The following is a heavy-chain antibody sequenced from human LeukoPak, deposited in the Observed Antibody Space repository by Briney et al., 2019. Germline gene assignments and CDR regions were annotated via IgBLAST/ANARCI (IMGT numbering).Heavy chain of an antibody. J-gene: IGHJ4*02. CDR1: GFTFSSYG. Sequence: PGGSLRLSCAASGFTFSSYGMHWVRQAPGKGLKWVAVVSYDGSNKYYADSVKGRFTISRDNSKNTLYLQMNSLRTEDTAVYYCAKEVRSSTWTLDYWGQGTLVTVSS. V-gene: IGHV3-30*18. CDR3: AKEVRSSTWTLDY. CDR2: VSYDGSNK. D-gene: IGHD6-13*01.